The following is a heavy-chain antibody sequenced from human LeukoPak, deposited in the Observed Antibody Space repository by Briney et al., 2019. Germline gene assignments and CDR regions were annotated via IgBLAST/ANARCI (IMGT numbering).Heavy chain of an antibody. CDR1: GYTFTSYY. D-gene: IGHD2-15*01. J-gene: IGHJ4*02. V-gene: IGHV1-46*01. Sequence: ASVKVCRKASGYTFTSYYMHWVRQAPGQGLEWMGIINLSGGSTSYAQKFQGRVTMTRDTSTSTVYMELSSLRSEDTAVYYCASGYCSGGSCGTYFDYWGQGTLVTVSS. CDR2: INLSGGST. CDR3: ASGYCSGGSCGTYFDY.